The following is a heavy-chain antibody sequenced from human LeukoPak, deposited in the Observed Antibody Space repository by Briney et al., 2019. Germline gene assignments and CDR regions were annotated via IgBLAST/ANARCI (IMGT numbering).Heavy chain of an antibody. CDR3: ARLVSTTAYYFDY. Sequence: SETLSLTCTVSGGSISSYYWSWIRQPPGKGLEWIGYIYYSGSTNYNLSLKSRVTISVDTSKNQFSLKLSSVTAADTAVYYCARLVSTTAYYFDYWGQGTLVTVSS. J-gene: IGHJ4*02. CDR2: IYYSGST. V-gene: IGHV4-59*01. CDR1: GGSISSYY. D-gene: IGHD4-17*01.